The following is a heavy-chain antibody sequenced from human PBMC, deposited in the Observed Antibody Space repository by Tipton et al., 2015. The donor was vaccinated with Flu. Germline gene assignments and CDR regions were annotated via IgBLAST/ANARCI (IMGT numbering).Heavy chain of an antibody. CDR2: IYHSGST. V-gene: IGHV4-39*07. J-gene: IGHJ4*02. D-gene: IGHD3-10*01. CDR1: GASISSESYY. Sequence: GLVKPSETLSLTCTVSGASISSESYYWGWIRQPPGKGLEWIGNIYHSGSTNYNPSLKSRVTISLDKSKNQFSLNLSSVTAADTAVYFCAADHYFGSGSYYWGQGKMVTVSS. CDR3: AADHYFGSGSYY.